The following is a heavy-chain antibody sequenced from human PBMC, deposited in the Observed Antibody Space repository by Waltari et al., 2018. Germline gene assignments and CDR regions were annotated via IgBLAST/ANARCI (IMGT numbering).Heavy chain of an antibody. J-gene: IGHJ6*03. CDR3: ARGRVGYYYYYMDV. V-gene: IGHV1-8*03. CDR2: RNPSSGNT. Sequence: HVHLVPSGAEVKKPGASVKVPRKASGYPFTSSDINCVRQATGPGLEWMGWRNPSSGNTGYAQKFQGRITSNRNTSISTAYMELSSLRSEDTAVYYCARGRVGYYYYYMDVWGKGTTVTVSS. CDR1: GYPFTSSD.